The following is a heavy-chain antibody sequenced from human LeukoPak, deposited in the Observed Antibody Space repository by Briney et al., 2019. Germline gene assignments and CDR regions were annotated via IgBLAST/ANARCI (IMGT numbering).Heavy chain of an antibody. V-gene: IGHV1-69*05. D-gene: IGHD6-19*01. CDR2: IIPIFGTA. CDR1: GGTFSSYA. Sequence: SVKVSCKASGGTFSSYAISWVRQAPGQGLVWMGGIIPIFGTANYAQKFQGRVTITTDESTSTAYMELSSLRSEDTAVYYCAGGDTGYSSGWYPWGQGTLVTVSS. J-gene: IGHJ5*02. CDR3: AGGDTGYSSGWYP.